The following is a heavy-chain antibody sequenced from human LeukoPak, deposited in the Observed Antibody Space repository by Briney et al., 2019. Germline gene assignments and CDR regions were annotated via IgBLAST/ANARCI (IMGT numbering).Heavy chain of an antibody. CDR3: ARTTRLPYCSSTSCYTGNRGAFDI. J-gene: IGHJ3*02. Sequence: SETLSLTCTVSGGSISSGSYYWSWIRQPAGKGLEWIGRIYTSGSTNYNPSLKSRVTISVDTSKNQFSLKLSSVTAADTAVYYRARTTRLPYCSSTSCYTGNRGAFDIWGQGTMVTVSS. V-gene: IGHV4-61*02. CDR1: GGSISSGSYY. CDR2: IYTSGST. D-gene: IGHD2-2*02.